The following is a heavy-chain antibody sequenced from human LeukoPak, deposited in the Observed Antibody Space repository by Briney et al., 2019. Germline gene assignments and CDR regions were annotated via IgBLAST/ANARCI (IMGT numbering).Heavy chain of an antibody. V-gene: IGHV3-30-3*01. CDR2: MSYDGSNK. CDR1: GFTFSSYA. CDR3: ARDGLSHYYYYGMDV. Sequence: GGSLRLSCAASGFTFSSYAMHWVRQAPGKGLEWVAVMSYDGSNKYYADSVEGRFTISRDNSKNTLYLQMNSLRAEDTAVYYCARDGLSHYYYYGMDVWGQGTTVTVSS. D-gene: IGHD3-16*02. J-gene: IGHJ6*02.